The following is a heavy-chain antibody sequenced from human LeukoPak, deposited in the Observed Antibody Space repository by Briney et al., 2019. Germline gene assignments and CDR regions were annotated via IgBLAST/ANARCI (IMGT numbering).Heavy chain of an antibody. V-gene: IGHV3-7*01. CDR2: IKGDGSEK. CDR3: ARGTTVFDS. D-gene: IGHD4-17*01. J-gene: IGHJ4*02. Sequence: GGSLRLSCAASGFSFSSYWLSWVRQAPGRWLEWVANIKGDGSEKYYVDSVKGRFTISGDNAENSLYLQMNSLRREDTAVYYCARGTTVFDSWGQGTLVTVSS. CDR1: GFSFSSYW.